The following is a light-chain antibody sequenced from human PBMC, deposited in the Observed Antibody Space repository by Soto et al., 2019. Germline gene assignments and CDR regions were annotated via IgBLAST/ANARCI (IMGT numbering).Light chain of an antibody. CDR3: QSYGSGLSVV. CDR2: ETD. V-gene: IGLV1-40*01. J-gene: IGLJ2*01. Sequence: QPVLTQPPSVSGAPGQRVTITCTGSDSNIGASYDVNWYQHLPGAAPKLLIYETDNRPSGVPDRFSASRSGASASLAIAELQTGDEGDYYCQSYGSGLSVVFGGGTKVTVL. CDR1: DSNIGASYD.